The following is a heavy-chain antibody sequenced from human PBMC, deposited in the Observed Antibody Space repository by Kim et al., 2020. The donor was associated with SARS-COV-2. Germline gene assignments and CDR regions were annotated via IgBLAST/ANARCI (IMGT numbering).Heavy chain of an antibody. Sequence: SETLSLTCAVSGGSLSGYFWTWIRQSQEKGLEWIGEVTNLGRTNPSPSLRSRVTISVDTSGNQIFLRLSSVTAADTAVYYCAGGFSAAWEVGHVWGQGILVTVSS. D-gene: IGHD1-26*01. CDR3: AGGFSAAWEVGHV. CDR2: VTNLGRT. V-gene: IGHV4-34*01. J-gene: IGHJ4*02. CDR1: GGSLSGYF.